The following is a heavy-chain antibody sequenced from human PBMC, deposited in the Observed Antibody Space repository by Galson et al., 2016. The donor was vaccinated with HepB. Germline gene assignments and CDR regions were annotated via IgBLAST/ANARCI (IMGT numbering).Heavy chain of an antibody. V-gene: IGHV4-59*01. CDR2: IYYSGTT. CDR1: GGSISPFF. J-gene: IGHJ3*02. Sequence: SETLSLTCTVSGGSISPFFWSWIRQPPGKGLEWIAYIYYSGTTNYNPSLNSRVTISLDTSKSQFSLKVTSVTAVDTAVYYCARSYGGYAFDIWGQGTMVTVSS. D-gene: IGHD4-23*01. CDR3: ARSYGGYAFDI.